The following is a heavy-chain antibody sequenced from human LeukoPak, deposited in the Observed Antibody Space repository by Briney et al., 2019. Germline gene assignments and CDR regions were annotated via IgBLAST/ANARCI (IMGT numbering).Heavy chain of an antibody. J-gene: IGHJ4*02. CDR3: ARLSFWSSYYWYY. D-gene: IGHD3-3*01. CDR1: GDSISSSNYF. V-gene: IGHV4-39*01. Sequence: SETLSLTCTASGDSISSSNYFWGWIRQPPGKGLEWIGSIYYSGSTYYNPSLKRRVTISVDTSKNQLSLRLSSVTAADTAVYYCARLSFWSSYYWYYWGQGTLVTVSS. CDR2: IYYSGST.